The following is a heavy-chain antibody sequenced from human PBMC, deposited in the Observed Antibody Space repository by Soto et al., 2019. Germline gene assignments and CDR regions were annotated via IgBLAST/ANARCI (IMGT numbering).Heavy chain of an antibody. CDR1: GGTVASSHW. D-gene: IGHD2-21*02. J-gene: IGHJ5*02. Sequence: QVQLQESGPRLVKPSGSLSLTCGVSGGTVASSHWWSWVRQSPSRGLEWIGNVYHTGDTNFNPSLQGRVTFSVDKSNNQFSLRLTSLTAADTAVYFCAREIVTAGGNNYFDPWGPGTLVTVSS. V-gene: IGHV4-4*02. CDR3: AREIVTAGGNNYFDP. CDR2: VYHTGDT.